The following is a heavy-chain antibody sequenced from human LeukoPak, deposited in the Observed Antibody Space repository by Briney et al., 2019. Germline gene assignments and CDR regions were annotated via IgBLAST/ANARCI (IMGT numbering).Heavy chain of an antibody. J-gene: IGHJ6*02. D-gene: IGHD2-2*01. V-gene: IGHV3-21*01. Sequence: GGSLRLSCAASGFTFSSYSMNWVRQAPGKGLEWVSSISYSSSNIYYADSVKGRFTISRDNAKNSLYLQMNSLRAEDTAVYFCARYCSSTSCYLGYYYGLDVWGQGTTVSVSS. CDR2: ISYSSSNI. CDR1: GFTFSSYS. CDR3: ARYCSSTSCYLGYYYGLDV.